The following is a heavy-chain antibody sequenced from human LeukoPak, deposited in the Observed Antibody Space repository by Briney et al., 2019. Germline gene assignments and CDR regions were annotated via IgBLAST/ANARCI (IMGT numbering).Heavy chain of an antibody. V-gene: IGHV4-34*01. CDR2: INHSGST. D-gene: IGHD3-10*01. J-gene: IGHJ4*02. CDR3: ARGRGYFDY. CDR1: GGSFSGYY. Sequence: SETLSLTCAVYGGSFSGYYWSWIRQPPGKGLEWIWEINHSGSTNYNPSLKSRVTISVDTSKNQFSLKLSSVTAADTAVYYCARGRGYFDYWGQGTLVTVSS.